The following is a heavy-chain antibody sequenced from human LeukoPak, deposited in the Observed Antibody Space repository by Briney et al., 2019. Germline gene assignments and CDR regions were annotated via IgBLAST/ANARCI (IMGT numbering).Heavy chain of an antibody. CDR1: GYTFTSYA. Sequence: ASVTVSCKASGYTFTSYAMHWVRQAPGQRLEWMGWINAGNGNTKYSQKFQGRVTITRDTSASTAYMELSSLRSEDTAVYYCARTRLIAAAGTQAFDIWGQGTMVTVSS. V-gene: IGHV1-3*01. CDR3: ARTRLIAAAGTQAFDI. D-gene: IGHD6-13*01. J-gene: IGHJ3*02. CDR2: INAGNGNT.